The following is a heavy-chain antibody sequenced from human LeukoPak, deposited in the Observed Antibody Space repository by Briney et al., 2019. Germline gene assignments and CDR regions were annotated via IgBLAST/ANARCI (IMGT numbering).Heavy chain of an antibody. CDR1: GYSISCGYY. CDR3: ARDYIPPIVVVTAGWFDP. Sequence: SETLSLTCAVSGYSISCGYYWGWIRQPPGKGLEWIGSIYHSGSTYYNPSLKSRVTISLDTSKKQFSLNLSSVTAADTAVYYCARDYIPPIVVVTAGWFDPWGQGTLVTVSS. CDR2: IYHSGST. J-gene: IGHJ5*02. D-gene: IGHD2-21*02. V-gene: IGHV4-38-2*02.